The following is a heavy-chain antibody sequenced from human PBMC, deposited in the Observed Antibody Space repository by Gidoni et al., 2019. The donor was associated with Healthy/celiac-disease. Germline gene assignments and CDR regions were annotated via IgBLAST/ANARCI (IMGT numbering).Heavy chain of an antibody. Sequence: EVQLVESGGGLVKPGGPLRLSCAASGFTFSSYSLNWVRQAPGKGLEWVSSISSSSSYIYYADSVKGRFTISRDNAKNSLYLQMNSLRAEDTAVYYCARDRNFGVVIHTRDWFDPWGQGTLVTVSS. CDR2: ISSSSSYI. CDR1: GFTFSSYS. CDR3: ARDRNFGVVIHTRDWFDP. J-gene: IGHJ5*02. V-gene: IGHV3-21*01. D-gene: IGHD3-3*01.